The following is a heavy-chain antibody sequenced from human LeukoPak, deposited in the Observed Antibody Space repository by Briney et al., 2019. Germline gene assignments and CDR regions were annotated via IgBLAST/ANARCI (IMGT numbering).Heavy chain of an antibody. D-gene: IGHD2-2*01. Sequence: SQTLSLTCTVSGGSISSGSYYWSWIRQPAGKGLEWIGRIYTSGSTNYNPSLKSRVTISVDTSKNQFSLKLSSVTAADTAVYYCARRLIVVPAAMYHDAFDIWGQGTMVTVSS. V-gene: IGHV4-61*02. J-gene: IGHJ3*02. CDR3: ARRLIVVPAAMYHDAFDI. CDR2: IYTSGST. CDR1: GGSISSGSYY.